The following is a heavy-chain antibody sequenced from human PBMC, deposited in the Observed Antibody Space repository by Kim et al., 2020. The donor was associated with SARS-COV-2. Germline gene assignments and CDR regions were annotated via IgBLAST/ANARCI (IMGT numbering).Heavy chain of an antibody. V-gene: IGHV1-24*01. CDR2: FDPEDGET. CDR3: ATDHWNDEGPLFDY. J-gene: IGHJ4*02. CDR1: GYTLTELS. D-gene: IGHD1-1*01. Sequence: ASVKVSCKVSGYTLTELSMHWVRQAPGKGLEWMGGFDPEDGETIYAQKFQGRVTMTEDTSTDTAYMELSSLRSEDTAVYYCATDHWNDEGPLFDYWGQGTLVTVSS.